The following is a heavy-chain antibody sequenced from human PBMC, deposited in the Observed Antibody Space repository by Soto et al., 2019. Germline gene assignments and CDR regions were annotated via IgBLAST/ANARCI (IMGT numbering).Heavy chain of an antibody. CDR2: INSDGSST. CDR1: GFTFSSYW. D-gene: IGHD4-17*01. Sequence: GGSLRLSCAASGFTFSSYWMHWVRQAPGKGLVWVSRINSDGSSTSYADSVKGRFTISRDNAKNTLYLQMNSLRAEDTAVYYCARPPTTVTTGRRDYYYYYMDVWGKGTTVTVSS. V-gene: IGHV3-74*01. J-gene: IGHJ6*03. CDR3: ARPPTTVTTGRRDYYYYYMDV.